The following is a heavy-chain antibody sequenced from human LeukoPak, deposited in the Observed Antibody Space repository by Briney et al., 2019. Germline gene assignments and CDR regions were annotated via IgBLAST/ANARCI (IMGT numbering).Heavy chain of an antibody. CDR2: ISGSGDST. J-gene: IGHJ4*02. CDR1: GFTFSTYA. Sequence: QPGGSLRLSCAASGFTFSTYAMSCVRQAPGKGLEWVSGISGSGDSTYYAESVKCHFTISRDNANNSLYLQMHSLRAEDPAVYYCAIPGAAYSDFWSGHFPLDYWGQGTLVTVSS. CDR3: AIPGAAYSDFWSGHFPLDY. V-gene: IGHV3-23*01. D-gene: IGHD3-3*01.